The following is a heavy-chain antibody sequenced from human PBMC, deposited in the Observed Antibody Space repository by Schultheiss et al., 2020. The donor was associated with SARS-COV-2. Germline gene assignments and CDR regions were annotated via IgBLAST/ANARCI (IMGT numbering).Heavy chain of an antibody. J-gene: IGHJ6*02. V-gene: IGHV4-34*01. CDR3: ARGPKYSYGFYYYYGMDV. CDR2: INHSGST. Sequence: GSLRLSCAASGFTFSSFSMNWVRQAPGKGLEWIGEINHSGSTNYNPSLKSRVTISVDTSKNQFSLKLSSVTAADTAVYYCARGPKYSYGFYYYYGMDVWGQGTTVTVSS. CDR1: GFTFSSFS. D-gene: IGHD5-18*01.